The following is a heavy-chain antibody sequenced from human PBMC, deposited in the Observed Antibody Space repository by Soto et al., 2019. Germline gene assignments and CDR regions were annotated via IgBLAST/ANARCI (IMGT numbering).Heavy chain of an antibody. J-gene: IGHJ4*02. D-gene: IGHD2-2*02. CDR2: ISGSGGST. CDR1: GFTFSSYA. CDR3: ARPHCISASCYSVY. Sequence: GGSLRLSCAASGFTFSSYAMNWVRQAPGKGLEWVSVISGSGGSTYYADSVKGRFTISRDNAKNSLFLQLNSLRDEDSAVYYCARPHCISASCYSVYWGQGTLVTVSS. V-gene: IGHV3-23*01.